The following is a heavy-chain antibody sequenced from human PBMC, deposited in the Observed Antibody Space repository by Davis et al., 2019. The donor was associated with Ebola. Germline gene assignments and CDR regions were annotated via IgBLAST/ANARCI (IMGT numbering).Heavy chain of an antibody. CDR3: AKRSCSGSSCYTFFDC. Sequence: PGGSLRLSCAASGFTFSSYAMSWVRQAPGKGLEWISGITDNGGSTFYADSVRGRFTSSRDNPQNTLYLQMNSLRAEDSAVYYCAKRSCSGSSCYTFFDCWGQGSLVTVSS. J-gene: IGHJ4*02. V-gene: IGHV3-23*01. D-gene: IGHD2-2*02. CDR2: ITDNGGST. CDR1: GFTFSSYA.